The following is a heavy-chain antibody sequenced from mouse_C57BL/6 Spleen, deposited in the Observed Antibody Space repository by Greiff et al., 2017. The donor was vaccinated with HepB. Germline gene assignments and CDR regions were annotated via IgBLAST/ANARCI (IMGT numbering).Heavy chain of an antibody. CDR2: IDPSDSET. J-gene: IGHJ3*01. D-gene: IGHD1-1*01. V-gene: IGHV1-52*01. Sequence: QVQLQQPGAELVRPGSSVKLSCKASGYTFTSYWMHWVKQRPIQGLEWIGNIDPSDSETHYNQKFKDKATLTVDKSSSTAYMQLSSLTSEDSAVYYCAREGYYGRFAYWGQGTLVTVSA. CDR1: GYTFTSYW. CDR3: AREGYYGRFAY.